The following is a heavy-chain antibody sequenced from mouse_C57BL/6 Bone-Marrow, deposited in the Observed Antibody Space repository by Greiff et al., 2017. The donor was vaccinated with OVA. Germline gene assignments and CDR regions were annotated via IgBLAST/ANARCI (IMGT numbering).Heavy chain of an antibody. V-gene: IGHV1-55*01. CDR3: AVYYYGRAWFAY. D-gene: IGHD1-1*01. J-gene: IGHJ3*01. CDR1: GYTFTSYW. CDR2: IYPGSGST. Sequence: QVQLKQPGAELVKPGASVKMSCKASGYTFTSYWITWVKQRPGQGLEWIGDIYPGSGSTNYNEKFKSKATLTVDTSSSTAYMQLSSLTSEDSAVYYCAVYYYGRAWFAYWGQGTLVTVSA.